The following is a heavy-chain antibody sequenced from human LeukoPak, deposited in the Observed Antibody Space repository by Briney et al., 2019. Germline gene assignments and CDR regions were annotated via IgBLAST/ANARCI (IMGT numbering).Heavy chain of an antibody. CDR3: ASVNYGSGSYWGVFDY. CDR2: LYYSGST. D-gene: IGHD3-10*01. V-gene: IGHV4-39*07. CDR1: GGSISSSSYF. Sequence: SETLSLTCTVSGGSISSSSYFWGWIRQPPGKGLEWIGSLYYSGSTYYNPSLKSRVTISVDTSKNQFSPKLSSVTAADTAVYYCASVNYGSGSYWGVFDYWGQGTLVTVSS. J-gene: IGHJ4*02.